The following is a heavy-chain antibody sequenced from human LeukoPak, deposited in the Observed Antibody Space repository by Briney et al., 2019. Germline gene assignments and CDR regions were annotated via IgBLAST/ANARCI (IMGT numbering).Heavy chain of an antibody. CDR3: ARDVGLVWFGEEGYFDY. CDR2: INPSGGST. V-gene: IGHV1-46*01. D-gene: IGHD3-10*01. CDR1: GYTFTSYY. J-gene: IGHJ4*02. Sequence: ASVKVSCKASGYTFTSYYMHWVRQAPGQGLEWIGIINPSGGSTSYAQKFQGRVTMTRDTSTSTVYMELSSLRSEDTAVYYCARDVGLVWFGEEGYFDYWGQGTLVTVSS.